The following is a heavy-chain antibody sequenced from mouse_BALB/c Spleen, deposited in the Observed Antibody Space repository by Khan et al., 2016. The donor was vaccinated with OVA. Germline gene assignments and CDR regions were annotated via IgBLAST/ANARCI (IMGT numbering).Heavy chain of an antibody. CDR2: ISPGGGDT. D-gene: IGHD1-2*01. V-gene: IGHV1-77*01. Sequence: QVQLQQSGAELARPGASVKLSCKASGYTFTDYYINWVKQRTGQGLEWIGEISPGGGDTYYNERFKGKATLTADKSSSTAYMQLSSRTSEVSAVYFCARRNYFGYTFAYWGQGTLVTVSA. CDR1: GYTFTDYY. CDR3: ARRNYFGYTFAY. J-gene: IGHJ3*01.